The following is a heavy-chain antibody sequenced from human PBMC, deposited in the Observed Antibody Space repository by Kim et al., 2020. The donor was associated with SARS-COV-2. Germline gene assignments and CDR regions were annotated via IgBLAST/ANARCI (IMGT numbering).Heavy chain of an antibody. Sequence: GESLKISCKVSGYNFTTYFIGWVRQMPGKGLEWMGIIYPGDSDTRYSPSLQGQVTIPADKSISTAYLQWSSLKASDTAMYYCARLQRVGSTAAPFDYWGQGTLVTVSS. J-gene: IGHJ4*02. CDR1: GYNFTTYF. V-gene: IGHV5-51*01. CDR2: IYPGDSDT. D-gene: IGHD1-26*01. CDR3: ARLQRVGSTAAPFDY.